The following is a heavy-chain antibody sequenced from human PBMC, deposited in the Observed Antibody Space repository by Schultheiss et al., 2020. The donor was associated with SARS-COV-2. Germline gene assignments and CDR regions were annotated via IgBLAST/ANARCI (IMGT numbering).Heavy chain of an antibody. D-gene: IGHD2-15*01. V-gene: IGHV4-31*03. J-gene: IGHJ6*02. CDR2: IYYSGST. CDR1: GGSISSGGYY. CDR3: ARGNIVVVVAATLYYYYGMDV. Sequence: SETLSLTCTVSGGSISSGGYYWSWIRQHPGKGLEWIGYIYYSGSTNYNPSLKSRVTISVDTSKNQFSLKLSSVTAADTAVYYCARGNIVVVVAATLYYYYGMDVWGQGTTVTVSS.